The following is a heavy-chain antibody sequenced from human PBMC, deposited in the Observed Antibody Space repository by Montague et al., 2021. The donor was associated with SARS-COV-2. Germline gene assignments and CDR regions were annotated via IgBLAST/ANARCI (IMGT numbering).Heavy chain of an antibody. J-gene: IGHJ4*02. CDR3: AKGGVVVVAATDLDY. Sequence: SLRLSCAASGFTFSNNAMSWVRRAPGKGLEWVSAISRSGGSTYYADSVKGWFTISRDNSKNTLFLQMNSLRAEDTAVYYCAKGGVVVVAATDLDYWGQGTLVTVSS. D-gene: IGHD2-15*01. CDR2: ISRSGGST. V-gene: IGHV3-23*01. CDR1: GFTFSNNA.